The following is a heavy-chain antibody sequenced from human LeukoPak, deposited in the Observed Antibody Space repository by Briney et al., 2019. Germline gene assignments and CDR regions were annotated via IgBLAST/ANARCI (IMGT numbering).Heavy chain of an antibody. Sequence: VASVKVSCKASGYTFTSYYMHWVRQAPGQGLEWMGIINPSGGSTSYAQKFQGRVTMTRDTSTSTVYMELSSLRSDDTAVYYCARLGYYYDSSGYYYGEWFDPWGQGTLVTVSS. D-gene: IGHD3-22*01. V-gene: IGHV1-46*01. CDR3: ARLGYYYDSSGYYYGEWFDP. CDR2: INPSGGST. CDR1: GYTFTSYY. J-gene: IGHJ5*02.